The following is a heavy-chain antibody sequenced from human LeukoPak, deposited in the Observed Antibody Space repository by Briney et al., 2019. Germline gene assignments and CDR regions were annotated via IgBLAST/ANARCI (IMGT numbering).Heavy chain of an antibody. Sequence: QPGGSLRLSCAASGFTFGNYWMHWVRQAPGKGLVWVSRIYSDGSSANYADSVKGRFTISRDNAKNSLYLQMNSLRAEDTAVYYCARVRLGSYGPYDAFDIWGQGTMVTVSS. CDR2: IYSDGSSA. D-gene: IGHD5-18*01. V-gene: IGHV3-74*01. J-gene: IGHJ3*02. CDR3: ARVRLGSYGPYDAFDI. CDR1: GFTFGNYW.